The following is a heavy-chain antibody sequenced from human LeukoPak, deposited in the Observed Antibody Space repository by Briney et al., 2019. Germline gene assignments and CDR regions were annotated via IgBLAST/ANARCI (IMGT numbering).Heavy chain of an antibody. CDR2: IRYDGSNK. Sequence: GGSLRLSCAASGFTFSSYGMHWVRQAPGKGLEWVAFIRYDGSNKYYADSVKGRFTISRDNSKNTLYLQMNSLRAEDTAVYYCAKDWQLVGQKPYYYYYYMDVWGKGTTVTVSS. CDR1: GFTFSSYG. J-gene: IGHJ6*03. CDR3: AKDWQLVGQKPYYYYYYMDV. D-gene: IGHD6-6*01. V-gene: IGHV3-30*02.